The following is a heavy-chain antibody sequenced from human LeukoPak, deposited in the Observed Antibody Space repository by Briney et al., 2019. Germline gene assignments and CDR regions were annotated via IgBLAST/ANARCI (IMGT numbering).Heavy chain of an antibody. Sequence: SETLSLTCTVSGGSISSSSYYWGWIRQPPGKGLEWVGSIYYSGDTYYNPSLKSRVTISVDTSENQFSLKLNSVTAADTAVYYCARASSASCYNYWGQGTLVTVSS. CDR2: IYYSGDT. CDR3: ARASSASCYNY. V-gene: IGHV4-39*01. J-gene: IGHJ4*02. CDR1: GGSISSSSYY. D-gene: IGHD2-2*02.